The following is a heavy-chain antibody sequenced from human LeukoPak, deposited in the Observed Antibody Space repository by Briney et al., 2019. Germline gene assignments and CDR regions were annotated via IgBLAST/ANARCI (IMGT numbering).Heavy chain of an antibody. D-gene: IGHD1-26*01. V-gene: IGHV3-23*01. CDR2: ISGSGGSA. J-gene: IGHJ5*02. CDR1: GFTFSTYG. Sequence: PGGSLRLSCAASGFTFSTYGMNWVRQAPGKGLEWVSAISGSGGSAYYADSVKGRFTISRDNAKNSLYLQMNSLRAEDTAVYYCARASFWFDPWGQGTLVTVSS. CDR3: ARASFWFDP.